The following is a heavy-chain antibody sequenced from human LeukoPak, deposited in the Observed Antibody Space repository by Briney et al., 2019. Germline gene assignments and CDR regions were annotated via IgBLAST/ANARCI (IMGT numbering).Heavy chain of an antibody. J-gene: IGHJ4*02. CDR3: AKDQERFIQSAGAFDN. Sequence: PGGSLRLSCAASGFTFSSYAMSWVRQAPGKGLEWVSAISGSGGSTYYADSVKGRFTISRDNSKNTLYLQMNSLRAEDTAVYYCAKDQERFIQSAGAFDNWGQGTLVTVSS. CDR1: GFTFSSYA. CDR2: ISGSGGST. V-gene: IGHV3-23*01. D-gene: IGHD4-11*01.